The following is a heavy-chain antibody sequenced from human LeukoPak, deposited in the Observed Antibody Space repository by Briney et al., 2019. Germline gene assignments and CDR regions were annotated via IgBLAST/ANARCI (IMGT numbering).Heavy chain of an antibody. D-gene: IGHD3-3*01. CDR2: INPSGGST. J-gene: IGHJ6*02. CDR3: ARAPGYYDFWGNYGMDV. Sequence: GASVKVSCKASGGTFSSYAFIWVRQAPGQGLEWMGIINPSGGSTSYAQKFQGRVTMTRDTSTSTVYMELSSLRSEDTAVYYRARAPGYYDFWGNYGMDVWGQGTTVTVSS. CDR1: GGTFSSYA. V-gene: IGHV1-46*01.